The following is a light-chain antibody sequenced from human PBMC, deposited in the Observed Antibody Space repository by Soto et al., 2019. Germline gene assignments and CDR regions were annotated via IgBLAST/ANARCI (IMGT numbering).Light chain of an antibody. Sequence: QSALTQPASVSGSPGQSITISCTGTSRDVGGYSYVSWYQQHPGKTPKLMIYEVTNRPSGVSNRFAGSKSDNTASLTISGLQAEDEADYYCSAYVSRKPPVLFGGGTKLTVL. V-gene: IGLV2-14*01. CDR2: EVT. CDR3: SAYVSRKPPVL. J-gene: IGLJ3*02. CDR1: SRDVGGYSY.